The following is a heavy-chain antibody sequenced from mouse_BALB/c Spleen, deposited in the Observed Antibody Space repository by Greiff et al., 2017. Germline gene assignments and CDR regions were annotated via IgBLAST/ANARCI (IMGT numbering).Heavy chain of an antibody. Sequence: QVQLKQSGAELVRPGTSVKVSCKASGYAFTNYLIEWVKQRPGQGLEWIGYINPYNDYTSYNQKFKGKATLTVDKSSSTAYMELSSLTSEDSAVYYCARMFHYDYYAMDYWGQGTSVTVSS. CDR1: GYAFTNYL. CDR3: ARMFHYDYYAMDY. D-gene: IGHD1-2*01. CDR2: INPYNDYT. J-gene: IGHJ4*01. V-gene: IGHV1-54*01.